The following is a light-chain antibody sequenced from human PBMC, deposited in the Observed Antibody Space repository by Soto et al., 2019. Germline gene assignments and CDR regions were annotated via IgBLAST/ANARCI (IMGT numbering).Light chain of an antibody. CDR2: AAS. Sequence: ESVLTQSPTTLSSSPGQTPTLSCRASQYVGTRLAWYQHKPGQAPRLVIYAASTRAAGIPARFSGSGSGTDFNLTISSLQSEDFAIYYCQQYYDWPITFGQGARLEIK. J-gene: IGKJ5*01. V-gene: IGKV3-15*01. CDR1: QYVGTR. CDR3: QQYYDWPIT.